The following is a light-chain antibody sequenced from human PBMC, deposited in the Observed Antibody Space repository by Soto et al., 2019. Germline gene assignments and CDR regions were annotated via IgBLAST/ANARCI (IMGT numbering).Light chain of an antibody. V-gene: IGLV2-8*01. CDR1: SSDVGGYNY. Sequence: QSVLTQPPSASGSPGQSVTISCTGTSSDVGGYNYVSWYQQHPGKAPKLMIYEVSKRPSGVPDRFSGSKSGNTASLTFSGLQAEDEADYYCSSYAGSNNLYVFGTGTKVTVL. CDR2: EVS. J-gene: IGLJ1*01. CDR3: SSYAGSNNLYV.